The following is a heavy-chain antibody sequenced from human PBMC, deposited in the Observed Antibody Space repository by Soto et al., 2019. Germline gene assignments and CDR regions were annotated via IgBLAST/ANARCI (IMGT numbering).Heavy chain of an antibody. CDR1: GGSISNYY. CDR3: ARQTTYSSSWYDY. V-gene: IGHV4-4*07. CDR2: IYTSGST. Sequence: QLLESGPGLVKPSETLSLTCTVSGGSISNYYWTWIRQPAGKGLQWIGRIYTSGSTNYNPSLKSRITMSVDTSKNQFSLKLSSVTAADTALYYCARQTTYSSSWYDYWGHGTLVTVSS. J-gene: IGHJ5*01. D-gene: IGHD6-13*01.